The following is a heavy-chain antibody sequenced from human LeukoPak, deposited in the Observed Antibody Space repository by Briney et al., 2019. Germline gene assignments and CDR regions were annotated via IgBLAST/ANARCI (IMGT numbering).Heavy chain of an antibody. V-gene: IGHV3-30*01. J-gene: IGHJ6*03. CDR2: ISYDGSNK. D-gene: IGHD4-17*01. CDR1: GFTFSSYA. Sequence: GGSLRLSCAASGFTFSSYAMHWVRQAPGKGLEWVAVISYDGSNKYYADSVKGRFTISRDNSKNTLYLQMNSLRAEDTAVYYCARASYGDPIGYYYYYYMDVWGKGTTVTVSS. CDR3: ARASYGDPIGYYYYYYMDV.